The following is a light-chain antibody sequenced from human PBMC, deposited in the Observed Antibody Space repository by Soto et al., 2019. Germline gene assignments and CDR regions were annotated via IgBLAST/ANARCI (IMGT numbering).Light chain of an antibody. J-gene: IGLJ1*01. V-gene: IGLV2-14*01. Sequence: QSALTQPASVSGSPGQSITISCTGTSSDVGGYNYVSWYQQHPGKAPKLMICDVSDRPSGISNRFSGSKSGNTASLTISGLQAEDEAHYYCSSYTTSSTYVFGTGTMLTVL. CDR3: SSYTTSSTYV. CDR1: SSDVGGYNY. CDR2: DVS.